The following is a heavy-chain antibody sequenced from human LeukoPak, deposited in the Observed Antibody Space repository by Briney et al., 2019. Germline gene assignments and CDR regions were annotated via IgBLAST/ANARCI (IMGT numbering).Heavy chain of an antibody. CDR3: ASGYYDSSSDY. CDR2: ISSSGSTI. Sequence: GGSLRLSCAASGFTFSSYEMNWVRQAPGKGLEWVSYISSSGSTIYYADSVKGRFTISGDNAKNSLYLQMNSLRAEDTAVYYCASGYYDSSSDYWGQGTLVTVSS. V-gene: IGHV3-48*03. D-gene: IGHD3-22*01. CDR1: GFTFSSYE. J-gene: IGHJ4*02.